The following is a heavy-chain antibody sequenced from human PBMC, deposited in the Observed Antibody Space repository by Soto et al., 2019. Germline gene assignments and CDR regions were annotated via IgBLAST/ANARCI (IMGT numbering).Heavy chain of an antibody. V-gene: IGHV1-69*04. J-gene: IGHJ3*02. Sequence: SVKVSCKASGGTFSSYTISWVRQAPGQGLEWMGRIIPILGIANYAQKFQGRVTITADKSTSTAYMELSSLRSEDTAVYYCARDVGVRGVLDAFDIWGQGTMVTVSS. CDR2: IIPILGIA. CDR3: ARDVGVRGVLDAFDI. CDR1: GGTFSSYT. D-gene: IGHD3-10*01.